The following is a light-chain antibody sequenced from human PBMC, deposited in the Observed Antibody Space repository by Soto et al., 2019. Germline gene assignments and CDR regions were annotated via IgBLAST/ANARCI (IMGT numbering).Light chain of an antibody. CDR2: DVS. CDR1: SSDVGGYNY. J-gene: IGLJ1*01. CDR3: SSYTSSSTPYV. Sequence: QSALAQSASVSGSPGQSITISCTGTSSDVGGYNYVSWYQQHPGKAPKVMIHDVSNRPSGVSSRFSGSKSGNTASLTISGLQAEDEADYYCSSYTSSSTPYVFGTGTKLSVL. V-gene: IGLV2-14*01.